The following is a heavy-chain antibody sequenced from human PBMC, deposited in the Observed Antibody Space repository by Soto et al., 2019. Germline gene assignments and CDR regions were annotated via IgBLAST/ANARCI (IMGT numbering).Heavy chain of an antibody. CDR3: SRGLRASYGVRLSYSYYGMDV. CDR2: ISSSGST. D-gene: IGHD3-10*01. Sequence: SETLSLTCSIYDGSFSYYYWGWIRQSPGKGLEWIAEISSSGSTNYNPSLKSRVTISVDTSKNQFSLKLGSVTAADTAVYYCSRGLRASYGVRLSYSYYGMDVWGQGTTVTVSS. CDR1: DGSFSYYY. J-gene: IGHJ6*02. V-gene: IGHV4-34*01.